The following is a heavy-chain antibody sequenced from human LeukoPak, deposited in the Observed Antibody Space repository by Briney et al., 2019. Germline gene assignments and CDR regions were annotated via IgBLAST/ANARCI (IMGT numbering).Heavy chain of an antibody. CDR2: IFYTGTT. J-gene: IGHJ4*02. CDR3: ARQHGGNYLDF. Sequence: SETLSLTCTVSGGSISSYYWSWIRQPPGKGLEWIGQIFYTGTTEYNPSLKSRVSMSLDTSKNQFSLRLSSVTAGDTAVYYCARQHGGNYLDFWGQGTLVTVSS. V-gene: IGHV4-59*01. CDR1: GGSISSYY. D-gene: IGHD4-23*01.